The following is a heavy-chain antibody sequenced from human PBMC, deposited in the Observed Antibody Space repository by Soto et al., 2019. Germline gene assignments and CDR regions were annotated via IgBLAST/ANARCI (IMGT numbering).Heavy chain of an antibody. Sequence: GESLKISCAASGFTFSSYAMSWVRQAPGKGLEWVSAISGSGGSTYYADSVKGRFTISRDNSKNRLYLQMNSLRAEDTAVYYCAKGINRSPRGAFDIWGQGTMVTVSS. D-gene: IGHD1-26*01. CDR2: ISGSGGST. CDR1: GFTFSSYA. V-gene: IGHV3-23*01. CDR3: AKGINRSPRGAFDI. J-gene: IGHJ3*02.